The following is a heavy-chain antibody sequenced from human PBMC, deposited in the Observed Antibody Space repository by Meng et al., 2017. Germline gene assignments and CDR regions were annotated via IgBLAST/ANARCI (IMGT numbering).Heavy chain of an antibody. CDR3: ARDFDY. CDR2: ITKDGSRK. J-gene: IGHJ4*02. Sequence: QVQVVGSGGAVVPPGRSLTLSCAASGFIFSNYEMHWVRQAPGKGLEWVACITKDGSRKYYLGSVRGRFTISRDNSKYTLYLEMNSLRSEDTALYYCARDFDYWGQGTLVTVSS. CDR1: GFIFSNYE. V-gene: IGHV3-30*16.